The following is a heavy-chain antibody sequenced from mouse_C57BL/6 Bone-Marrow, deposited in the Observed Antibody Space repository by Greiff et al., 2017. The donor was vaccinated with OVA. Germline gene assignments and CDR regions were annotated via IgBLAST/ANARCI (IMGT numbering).Heavy chain of an antibody. CDR2: IYPGNGDT. CDR3: AREGELFYYAMDY. CDR1: GYTFTSYY. Sequence: LQESGAELVRPGASVKMSCKASGYTFTSYYMHWVKQTPRQGLEWIGAIYPGNGDTSYNQKFKGKATLTVDKSSSTAYMQLSSLTSEDSAVYFCAREGELFYYAMDYWGQGTSVTVSS. V-gene: IGHV1-12*01. J-gene: IGHJ4*01. D-gene: IGHD1-1*02.